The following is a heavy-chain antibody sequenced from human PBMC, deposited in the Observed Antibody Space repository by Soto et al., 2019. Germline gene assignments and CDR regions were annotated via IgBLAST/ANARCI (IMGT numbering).Heavy chain of an antibody. Sequence: QVQLVESGGGVVQPGRSLRLSCAASGFTFNRFGMHWVRQAPGKGLEWVAVISYDGSNKYYADSVKGRFTISRDNSQDTLYLQMNSLRPEDTAMYYCAKAVDISVRGGPPSDFWGQGTLVTVSS. J-gene: IGHJ4*02. D-gene: IGHD3-10*02. CDR1: GFTFNRFG. V-gene: IGHV3-30*18. CDR3: AKAVDISVRGGPPSDF. CDR2: ISYDGSNK.